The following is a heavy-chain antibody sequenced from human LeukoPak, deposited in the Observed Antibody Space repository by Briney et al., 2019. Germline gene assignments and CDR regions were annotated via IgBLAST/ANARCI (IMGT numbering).Heavy chain of an antibody. V-gene: IGHV1-69*06. CDR1: GGTFSSYA. D-gene: IGHD2-15*01. J-gene: IGHJ5*02. CDR2: IIPIFGTA. Sequence: SVKVSCKASGGTFSSYAICWARQAPGQGLEWMGGIIPIFGTANYAQKFQGRVTMTADKSTSTAYMELSSLRSEDTAVYYCARGWSGGSCYFCGWFDRWGQGTLVTVSS. CDR3: ARGWSGGSCYFCGWFDR.